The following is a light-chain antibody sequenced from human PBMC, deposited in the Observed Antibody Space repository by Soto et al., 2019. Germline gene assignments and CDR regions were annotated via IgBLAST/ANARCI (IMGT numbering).Light chain of an antibody. CDR2: KAS. V-gene: IGKV1-5*03. J-gene: IGKJ1*01. Sequence: DIQMTQSPSTLSGSVGDRVTITCRASQTISSWLAWYQQKPGKAPKLLIYKASTLKSGVPSRFSGSGSGTEFTLTINSLQPDDFATYYCQHFNSFSWTFGQGTKVDI. CDR1: QTISSW. CDR3: QHFNSFSWT.